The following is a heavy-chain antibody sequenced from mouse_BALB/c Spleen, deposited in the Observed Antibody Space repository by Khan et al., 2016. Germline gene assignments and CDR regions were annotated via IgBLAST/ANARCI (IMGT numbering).Heavy chain of an antibody. Sequence: EVQLQESGPGLVKPSQSLSLTCTVTGSSITSDYAWNWIRQFPGNKLEWMGYIIYSGSTSYNPSLNSRISITRDTSKNQFFLQLNSVTTEDAATYFCARDYSGSSFFDYWGQGTTLTVSS. CDR2: IIYSGST. CDR1: GSSITSDYA. J-gene: IGHJ2*01. D-gene: IGHD1-1*01. CDR3: ARDYSGSSFFDY. V-gene: IGHV3-2*02.